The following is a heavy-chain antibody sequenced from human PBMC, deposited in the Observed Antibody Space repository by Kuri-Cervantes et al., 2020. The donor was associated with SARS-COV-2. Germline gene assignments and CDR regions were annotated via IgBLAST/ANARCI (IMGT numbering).Heavy chain of an antibody. J-gene: IGHJ5*02. V-gene: IGHV1-8*02. D-gene: IGHD3-10*01. Sequence: ASVKVSCKASGYTFTSYDINWVRQATGQGLEWMGWMNPNSGNTGYAQKFQGRVTMTEDTSTDTAYMELSSLRSEDTAVYYCATGSVLYRSSVDWFDPWVQGTLVTVSS. CDR1: GYTFTSYD. CDR3: ATGSVLYRSSVDWFDP. CDR2: MNPNSGNT.